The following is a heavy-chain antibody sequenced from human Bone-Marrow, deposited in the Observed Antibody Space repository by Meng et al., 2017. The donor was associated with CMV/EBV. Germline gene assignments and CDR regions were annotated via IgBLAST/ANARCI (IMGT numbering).Heavy chain of an antibody. V-gene: IGHV1-69*05. CDR2: IIPIFGTA. J-gene: IGHJ5*02. CDR1: GGTFSSYA. D-gene: IGHD3-10*01. Sequence: SVKVSCKASGGTFSSYAISWVRQAPGQGLEWMGGIIPIFGTANYAQKFQGRVTITTDESTSTAYMELSSRRSEDTAVYYCARAWKPSLSDNYDSGCYFGWFDPWGQGTLVTVSS. CDR3: ARAWKPSLSDNYDSGCYFGWFDP.